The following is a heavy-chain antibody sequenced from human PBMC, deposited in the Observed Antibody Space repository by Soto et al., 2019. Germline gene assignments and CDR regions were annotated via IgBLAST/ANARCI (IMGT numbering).Heavy chain of an antibody. CDR1: GGTFSSYT. V-gene: IGHV1-69*02. J-gene: IGHJ4*02. CDR2: IIPILGIA. Sequence: QVQLVQSGAEVKKPGSSVKVSCKASGGTFSSYTISWVRQAPGQGLEWMGRIIPILGIANYAQKFQGRVTMPADKSTSTAYIELSSLRSEDTAVYYCAMEYFSSTSCYRDYWCQGTLVTVSS. D-gene: IGHD2-2*02. CDR3: AMEYFSSTSCYRDY.